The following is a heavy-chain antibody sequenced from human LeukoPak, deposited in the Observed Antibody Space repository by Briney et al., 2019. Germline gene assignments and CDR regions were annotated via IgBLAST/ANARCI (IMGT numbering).Heavy chain of an antibody. CDR3: ARADSGSWREYFQH. CDR2: INPNSGGT. D-gene: IGHD6-13*01. V-gene: IGHV1-2*02. Sequence: ASVKVSCKASGYTFTGYYMHWVRQAPGQGLEWMGWINPNSGGTNYAQKFQGRVTMTRDTSISTAYMELSRLRSDDTAVYYCARADSGSWREYFQHWGQGTLVTDSS. J-gene: IGHJ1*01. CDR1: GYTFTGYY.